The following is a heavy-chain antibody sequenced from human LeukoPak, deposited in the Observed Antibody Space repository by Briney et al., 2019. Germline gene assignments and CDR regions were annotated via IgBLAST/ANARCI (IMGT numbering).Heavy chain of an antibody. J-gene: IGHJ4*02. CDR1: GFTFSTFA. Sequence: VGSPRLSCAASGFTFSTFAMIWVRQPPGKGLEWVSSIFPSGGEIHYADSVRGRFTISRENSKSTLSLQMNSLRAEDTAIYYCATYRQVLLPFESWGEGTLVTVSS. CDR2: IFPSGGEI. D-gene: IGHD2-8*02. V-gene: IGHV3-23*01. CDR3: ATYRQVLLPFES.